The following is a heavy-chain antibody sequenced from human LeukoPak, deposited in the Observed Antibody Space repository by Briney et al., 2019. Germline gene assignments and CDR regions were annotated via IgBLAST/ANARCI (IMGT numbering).Heavy chain of an antibody. CDR3: ARGEGDYGGKGGNWFDP. D-gene: IGHD4-23*01. CDR1: GFTFSSYA. CDR2: ISRNGGST. Sequence: GGSLRLSCAASGFTFSSYAMHWVRQAPGKGLEYVSAISRNGGSTYYANSVKGRFTISRDNSKNTLYLQMGSLRAEDMAVYYCARGEGDYGGKGGNWFDPWGQGTLVTVSS. V-gene: IGHV3-64*01. J-gene: IGHJ5*02.